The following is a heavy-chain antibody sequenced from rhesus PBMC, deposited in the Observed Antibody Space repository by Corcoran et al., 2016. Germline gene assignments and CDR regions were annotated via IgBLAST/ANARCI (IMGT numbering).Heavy chain of an antibody. CDR2: INGNSGST. J-gene: IGHJ4*01. Sequence: QVQLQESGPGLVKPSETLSLSCTVSGASIRSYWWSWIRQPPGKGLEWIGEINGNSGSTNYNPSRKSRVTISRYTSKNQFSLKLSSVTAADTGVYYCAIGARLVSATSHTVVIVAAPKPLDYWGQGVLVTVSS. CDR3: AIGARLVSATSHTVVIVAAPKPLDY. D-gene: IGHD2-33*01. CDR1: GASIRSYW. V-gene: IGHV4-80*01.